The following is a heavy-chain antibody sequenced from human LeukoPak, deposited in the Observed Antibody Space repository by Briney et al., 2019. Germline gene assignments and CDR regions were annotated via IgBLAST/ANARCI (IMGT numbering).Heavy chain of an antibody. CDR1: GFSLSTSGMC. Sequence: SGPTLVNPTQTLTLTCTFSGFSLSTSGMCVSWIRQPPGKALEWLARIDWDDDKYYSTSLKTRLTISKDTSKNQVVLTMTNMDPVDTATYYCARMRFSGWRSSNYYYDSSGIDYWGQGTLVTVSS. CDR3: ARMRFSGWRSSNYYYDSSGIDY. V-gene: IGHV2-70*11. J-gene: IGHJ4*02. D-gene: IGHD3-22*01. CDR2: IDWDDDK.